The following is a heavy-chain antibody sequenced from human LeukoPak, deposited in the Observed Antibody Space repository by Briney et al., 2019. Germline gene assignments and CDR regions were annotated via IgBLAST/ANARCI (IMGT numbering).Heavy chain of an antibody. CDR3: ARGHNSGWRNFDY. J-gene: IGHJ4*02. CDR1: GGSMSSYY. Sequence: SETLFLTCTVSGGSMSSYYWNWIRQSAGKGLEWIGHIYTSGTTNYNPSLKSRVTMSGDTSKNQFFLKLSSVTAADTAVYYCARGHNSGWRNFDYWGQGTLVTVSS. CDR2: IYTSGTT. D-gene: IGHD6-19*01. V-gene: IGHV4-4*07.